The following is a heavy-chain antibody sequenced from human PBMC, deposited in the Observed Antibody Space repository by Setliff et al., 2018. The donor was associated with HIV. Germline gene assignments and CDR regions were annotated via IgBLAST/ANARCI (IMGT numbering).Heavy chain of an antibody. Sequence: PSETLSLTCTVSGGSISGGSDYWSWIRQPAGKGLEWIGQIHISGTTNYNPSLKSRVTISSDTSKHQFSLKLTSVTAADTALYYCARDVMEWFGNYFDNWGLGALGTVSS. CDR1: GGSISGGSDY. CDR2: IHISGTT. J-gene: IGHJ4*02. D-gene: IGHD3-3*01. V-gene: IGHV4-61*09. CDR3: ARDVMEWFGNYFDN.